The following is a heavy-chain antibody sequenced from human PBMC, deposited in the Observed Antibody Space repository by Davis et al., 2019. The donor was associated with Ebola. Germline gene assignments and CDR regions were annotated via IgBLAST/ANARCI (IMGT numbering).Heavy chain of an antibody. CDR3: ARGRKGTYYDFWSTHDY. CDR1: GFTFSSYS. V-gene: IGHV3-21*01. Sequence: GGSLRLSCAASGFTFSSYSMNWVRQAPGKGLEWVSSISSSSSYIYYADSVKGRFTISRDNAKNSLYLQMNSLRAEDTAVYYCARGRKGTYYDFWSTHDYWGQGTLVTVSS. D-gene: IGHD3-3*01. CDR2: ISSSSSYI. J-gene: IGHJ4*02.